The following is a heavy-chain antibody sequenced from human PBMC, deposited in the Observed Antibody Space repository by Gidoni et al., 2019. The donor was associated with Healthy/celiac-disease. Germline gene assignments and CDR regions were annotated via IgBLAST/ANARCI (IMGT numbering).Heavy chain of an antibody. CDR3: ASRVTPYYDFWSGPAPYYFDY. D-gene: IGHD3-3*01. V-gene: IGHV4-34*01. CDR2: INHSGST. CDR1: GGSFSGYY. Sequence: QVQLQQWGAGLLRPSETLSLTCAVYGGSFSGYYWRGIRKPPGKGLELIGEINHSGSTYYNPSLKSRVTISVDTSMNQFSLKLSSVTPADTAVYYCASRVTPYYDFWSGPAPYYFDYWGQGTLVTVSS. J-gene: IGHJ4*02.